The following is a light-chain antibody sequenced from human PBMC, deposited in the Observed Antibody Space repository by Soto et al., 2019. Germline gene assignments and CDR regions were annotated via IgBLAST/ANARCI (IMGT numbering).Light chain of an antibody. CDR1: ENVRTF. CDR2: GAS. CDR3: QQYAGPPTT. J-gene: IGKJ5*01. V-gene: IGKV3-20*01. Sequence: EVVLPQCPPTLSLSTGERATLSARASENVRTFVDWYQQKPGQAPRLLIYGASSRATGIPDRFSGGGSGTDFTLTISRLGTEDFAVYFCQQYAGPPTTFGQGTRLEIK.